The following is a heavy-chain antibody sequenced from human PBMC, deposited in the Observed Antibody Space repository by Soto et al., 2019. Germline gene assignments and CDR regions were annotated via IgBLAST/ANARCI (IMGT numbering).Heavy chain of an antibody. CDR1: GFTFSSYS. CDR3: AKEGAAAGYGMDV. J-gene: IGHJ6*02. CDR2: ISSSSSYI. V-gene: IGHV3-21*01. D-gene: IGHD6-13*01. Sequence: GASVRLSCAASGFTFSSYSMNWVRQAPGKGLEWVSSISSSSSYIYYADSVKGRFTISRDNAKNSLYLQMNSLRAEDTAVYYCAKEGAAAGYGMDVWGQGTTVTVSS.